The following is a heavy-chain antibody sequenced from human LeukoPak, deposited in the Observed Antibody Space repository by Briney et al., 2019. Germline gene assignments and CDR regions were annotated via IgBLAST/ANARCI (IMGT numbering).Heavy chain of an antibody. Sequence: PGGSLRLSCVASGFTFSNAWMSWVRQAPGKGLEWVGRIKSKTDGGTTDYAAPVKGRFTISRDDSKNTLYLQMNSLKTEDTAVYYCTTGATGTTWFAFDIWGQGTMVTVSS. CDR1: GFTFSNAW. J-gene: IGHJ3*02. D-gene: IGHD1-1*01. CDR2: IKSKTDGGTT. V-gene: IGHV3-15*01. CDR3: TTGATGTTWFAFDI.